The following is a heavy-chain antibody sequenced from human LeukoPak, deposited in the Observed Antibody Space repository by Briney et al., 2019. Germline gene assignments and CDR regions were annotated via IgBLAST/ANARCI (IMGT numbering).Heavy chain of an antibody. V-gene: IGHV1-69*01. CDR1: GGTFSSYA. CDR3: ARGHLYDYSSTSYYFDY. D-gene: IGHD6-13*01. J-gene: IGHJ4*02. Sequence: SVKVFCKASGGTFSSYAISWVRQAPGQGLEWMGGIIPIFGTANYAQKFQDRVTITADESTSTAYMELSSLRSDDTAVYYCARGHLYDYSSTSYYFDYWGQGTLVTVSS. CDR2: IIPIFGTA.